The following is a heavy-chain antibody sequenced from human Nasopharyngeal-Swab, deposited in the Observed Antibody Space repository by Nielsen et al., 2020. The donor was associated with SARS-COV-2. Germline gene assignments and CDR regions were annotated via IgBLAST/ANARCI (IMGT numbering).Heavy chain of an antibody. Sequence: SETLSLTCPVSGSSISSGYYWAWIRLSPGKGLEWIGSVQSAGNTYYHPSLESRVTISKDSSKNQFSLKLRSVTAADTAVYYCARRTSGGYGDSKNWFDPWGQGTLVTVSS. CDR2: VQSAGNT. V-gene: IGHV4-38-2*01. J-gene: IGHJ5*02. CDR3: ARRTSGGYGDSKNWFDP. CDR1: GSSISSGYY. D-gene: IGHD4-17*01.